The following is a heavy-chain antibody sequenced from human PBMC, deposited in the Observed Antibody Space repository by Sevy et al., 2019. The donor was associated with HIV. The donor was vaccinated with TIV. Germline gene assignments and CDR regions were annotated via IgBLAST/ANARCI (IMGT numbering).Heavy chain of an antibody. CDR3: ARGEDTADRPRNWFDP. CDR1: GGSFSGYY. Sequence: SETLSLTCAVYGGSFSGYYWSWIRQPPGKGLEWIGEINHSGSTNYNPSPKSRVTISVDTSKNQFSLKLSSVTAADAAVYYCARGEDTADRPRNWFDPWGQGTLVTVSS. CDR2: INHSGST. D-gene: IGHD5-18*01. J-gene: IGHJ5*02. V-gene: IGHV4-34*01.